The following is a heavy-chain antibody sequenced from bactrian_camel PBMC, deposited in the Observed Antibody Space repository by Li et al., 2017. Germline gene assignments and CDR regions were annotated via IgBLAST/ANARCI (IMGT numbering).Heavy chain of an antibody. CDR3: AAGGYGGSWYVDGCY. D-gene: IGHD6*01. J-gene: IGHJ4*01. CDR1: GFTFGRHC. V-gene: IGHV3S40*01. CDR2: IDAGGTST. Sequence: EVQLVESGGGSVQAGGSLRLSCAASGFTFGRHCIGWFRQAPGKVRERVGLIDAGGTSTWYADSVKGRFTISQDNAKNTVYLQMNSLKPEDTAVYHCAAGGYGGSWYVDGCYWGQGTQVTVS.